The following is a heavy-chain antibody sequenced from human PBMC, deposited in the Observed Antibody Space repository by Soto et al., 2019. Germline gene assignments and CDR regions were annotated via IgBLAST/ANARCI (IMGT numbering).Heavy chain of an antibody. CDR2: IIPIFGTA. CDR1: GGTFSSYA. V-gene: IGHV1-69*13. Sequence: SVKVSCKASGGTFSSYAISWVRQAPGQGLEWMGGIIPIFGTANYAQKFQGRVTITADESTSTAYMELSSLRSEDTAVYYCASHYYDSSGYYYWFDPWGQGTLVTVSS. J-gene: IGHJ5*02. CDR3: ASHYYDSSGYYYWFDP. D-gene: IGHD3-22*01.